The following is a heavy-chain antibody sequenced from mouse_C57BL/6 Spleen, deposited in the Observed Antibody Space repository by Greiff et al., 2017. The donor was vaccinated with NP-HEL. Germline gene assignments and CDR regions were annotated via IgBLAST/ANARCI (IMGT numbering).Heavy chain of an antibody. D-gene: IGHD2-3*01. Sequence: QQQSGAELVRPGSSVKVSCKESYLAFMARAMHWVKQRPGHGLEWIGSFTMYSDATEYSENFKGKATLTANTSPSTAYIDLSRLTSEDSAVYYCASCYGGYLYAMDYWGQGTSVTVSS. CDR1: YLAFMARA. CDR3: ASCYGGYLYAMDY. V-gene: IGHV1-49*01. J-gene: IGHJ4*01. CDR2: FTMYSDAT.